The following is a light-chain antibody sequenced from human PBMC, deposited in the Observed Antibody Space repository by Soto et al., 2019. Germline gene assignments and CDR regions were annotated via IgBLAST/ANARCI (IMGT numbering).Light chain of an antibody. Sequence: QSVLTQPPSVSAAPGQKVTISCSGSSSNIGNNYVSWYQQLPGTAPKLLIYDNNKRPSGIPDRSSGSKAGTSATLGITGLQTGDEDDYYCGTGDSRLSAVVFGGGTKLTVL. CDR1: SSNIGNNY. CDR3: GTGDSRLSAVV. V-gene: IGLV1-51*01. J-gene: IGLJ2*01. CDR2: DNN.